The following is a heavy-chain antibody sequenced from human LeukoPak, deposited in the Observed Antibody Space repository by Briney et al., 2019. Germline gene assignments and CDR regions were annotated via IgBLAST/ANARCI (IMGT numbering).Heavy chain of an antibody. CDR2: IKQDGSEK. CDR3: ARVVDYGDYVGWFDP. V-gene: IGHV3-7*03. J-gene: IGHJ5*02. CDR1: GFTFSSYW. D-gene: IGHD4-17*01. Sequence: GGSLRLSCAASGFTFSSYWMSWVRQAQGQGLERVANIKQDGSEKYYVDSVKGRFTISRDNAKNSLYLQMNSLRAEDTAVYYCARVVDYGDYVGWFDPWGQGTLVTVSS.